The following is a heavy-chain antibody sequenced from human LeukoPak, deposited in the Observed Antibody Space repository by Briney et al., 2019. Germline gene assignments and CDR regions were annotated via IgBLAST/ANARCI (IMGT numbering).Heavy chain of an antibody. Sequence: GGSLRLSCAASGFTFSSYAMHWVRQAPGKGLEWVAVISYDGSNKYYADSVKGRFTISRENAKNSLYLQMNSLRAGDTAVYYCASAGGVAIIGDAFDIWGQGTMVTVSS. V-gene: IGHV3-30*14. J-gene: IGHJ3*02. CDR2: ISYDGSNK. CDR3: ASAGGVAIIGDAFDI. D-gene: IGHD2-15*01. CDR1: GFTFSSYA.